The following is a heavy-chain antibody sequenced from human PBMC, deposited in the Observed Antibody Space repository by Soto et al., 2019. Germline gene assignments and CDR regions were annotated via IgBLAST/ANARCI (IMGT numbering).Heavy chain of an antibody. V-gene: IGHV1-46*01. CDR3: ARDLTDCGGDCYPDY. D-gene: IGHD2-21*02. Sequence: GASVKVSCKASGYTFTSYYMHWVRQAPGQGLEWMGIINPSGGSTSYAQKFQGRVTMTRDTSTSTVYMELSSLRSEDTAVYYCARDLTDCGGDCYPDYWGQGTLVTVSS. CDR1: GYTFTSYY. J-gene: IGHJ4*02. CDR2: INPSGGST.